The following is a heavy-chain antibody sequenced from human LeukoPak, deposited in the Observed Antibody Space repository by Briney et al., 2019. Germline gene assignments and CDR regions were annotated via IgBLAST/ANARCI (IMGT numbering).Heavy chain of an antibody. J-gene: IGHJ4*02. D-gene: IGHD3-22*01. CDR3: ARQGGPYDSSGYYYFDY. Sequence: GGSLRLSCAASGFTFSSYSMNWVRQAPGKGLEWVSSISSSSSYIYYADSVKGRLTISRDNAKNSLYLQMNSLRAEDTAVYYCARQGGPYDSSGYYYFDYWGQGTLVTVSS. CDR1: GFTFSSYS. V-gene: IGHV3-21*01. CDR2: ISSSSSYI.